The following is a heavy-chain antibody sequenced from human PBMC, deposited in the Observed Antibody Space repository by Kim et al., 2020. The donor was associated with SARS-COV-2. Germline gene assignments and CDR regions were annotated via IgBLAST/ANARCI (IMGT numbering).Heavy chain of an antibody. Sequence: SETLSLTCTVSGGSISSYYWSWIRQPPGKGLEWIGYIYYSGSTNYNPSLKSRVTISVDTSKNQFSLKLSSVTAADTAVYYCARVQENTSFGVVTRADAFDIWGQGTMVTVSS. D-gene: IGHD3-3*01. J-gene: IGHJ3*02. V-gene: IGHV4-59*01. CDR1: GGSISSYY. CDR2: IYYSGST. CDR3: ARVQENTSFGVVTRADAFDI.